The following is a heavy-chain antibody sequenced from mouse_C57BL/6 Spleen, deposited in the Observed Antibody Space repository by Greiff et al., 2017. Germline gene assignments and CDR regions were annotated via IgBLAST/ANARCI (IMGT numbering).Heavy chain of an antibody. Sequence: QVQLQQSGAELARPGASVKLSCKASGYTFTSYGISWVKQRTGQGLEWIGEIYPRSGNTYYNEKFKGKATLTADKSSSTAYMELRSLTSEDSAVXFCARSGTGYGSSPAWFAYWGQGTLVTVSA. CDR2: IYPRSGNT. CDR1: GYTFTSYG. CDR3: ARSGTGYGSSPAWFAY. D-gene: IGHD1-1*01. V-gene: IGHV1-81*01. J-gene: IGHJ3*01.